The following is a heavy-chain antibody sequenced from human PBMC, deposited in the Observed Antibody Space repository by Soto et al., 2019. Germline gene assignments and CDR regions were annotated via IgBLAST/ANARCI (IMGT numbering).Heavy chain of an antibody. CDR3: ARVGKYQLHMGANGWYFDL. Sequence: QVQLQESGPGLVKPSQTLSLTCTVSGGSISSDNYWSWIRQPPGKGLEWIGYIYYSGGTYYNPSLKSRVTISVDTSKNQFSLKLSSVTAADTAMYYCARVGKYQLHMGANGWYFDLWGRGTLVTVSS. D-gene: IGHD2-2*01. CDR2: IYYSGGT. V-gene: IGHV4-30-4*01. J-gene: IGHJ2*01. CDR1: GGSISSDNY.